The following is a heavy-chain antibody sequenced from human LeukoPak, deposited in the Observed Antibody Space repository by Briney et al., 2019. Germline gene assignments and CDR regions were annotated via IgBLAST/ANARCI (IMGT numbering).Heavy chain of an antibody. CDR1: GFTFSSYV. Sequence: PGGSLRLSCAASGFTFSSYVMSWVRQAPGKGLEWVSAISGSGGSTYYVDSVKGRFTISRDNSKNTLYLQMNSLRAEDTAVYYCAKYCSGGSCYGPEYFQHWGQGTLVTVSS. V-gene: IGHV3-23*01. D-gene: IGHD2-15*01. CDR2: ISGSGGST. J-gene: IGHJ1*01. CDR3: AKYCSGGSCYGPEYFQH.